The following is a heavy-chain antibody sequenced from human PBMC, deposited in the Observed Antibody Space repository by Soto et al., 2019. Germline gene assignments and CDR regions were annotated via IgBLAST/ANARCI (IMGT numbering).Heavy chain of an antibody. V-gene: IGHV3-23*01. CDR3: TKVVNRQHTSTMNWFEP. CDR1: GFTFSSYA. D-gene: IGHD2-21*01. J-gene: IGHJ5*02. Sequence: GGSLRLSCAASGFTFSSYAMSRVRQAPGKGLEGVSAMSGSGGSTYYADSAKGPFTITRDNANITLYLQMSILRPDDTPVYYCTKVVNRQHTSTMNWFEPWGQGTQV. CDR2: MSGSGGST.